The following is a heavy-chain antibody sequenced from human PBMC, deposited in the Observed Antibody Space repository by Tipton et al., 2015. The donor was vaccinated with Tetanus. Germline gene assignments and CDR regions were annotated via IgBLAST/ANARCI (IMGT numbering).Heavy chain of an antibody. J-gene: IGHJ6*02. CDR1: GASISSNTYY. V-gene: IGHV4-39*07. CDR2: VSYSGST. Sequence: TLSLTCTVSGASISSNTYYWGWIRQTPGKGLEWIASVSYSGSTYYNPSLKSRVTMSLDTSKNQFSVRLTSVSAADTAVYYCARLTEHSIDVVDCYYFGMDVWGQGTKVTVSS. CDR3: ARLTEHSIDVVDCYYFGMDV. D-gene: IGHD3-3*02.